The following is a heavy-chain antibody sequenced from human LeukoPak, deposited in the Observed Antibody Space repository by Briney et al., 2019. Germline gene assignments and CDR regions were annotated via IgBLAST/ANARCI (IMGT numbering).Heavy chain of an antibody. V-gene: IGHV3-30*04. CDR3: ARAAGKSWPDVFDI. D-gene: IGHD6-13*01. Sequence: GRSLRLSCAASGFTFSSYAMHWVRQAPGKGLEWVAVISYDGSNKYYADSVKGRFTISSDISMNTLYVQMNSLTAEDTAVYYCARAAGKSWPDVFDIWGQGTMVIVSS. CDR1: GFTFSSYA. J-gene: IGHJ3*02. CDR2: ISYDGSNK.